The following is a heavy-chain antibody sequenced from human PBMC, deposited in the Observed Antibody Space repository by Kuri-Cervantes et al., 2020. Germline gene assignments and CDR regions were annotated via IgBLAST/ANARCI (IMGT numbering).Heavy chain of an antibody. D-gene: IGHD6-19*01. J-gene: IGHJ4*02. V-gene: IGHV3-53*01. Sequence: GESLKISCAASGFTVSNSFMSWVRQGPGKGLEWISVIYGGGSTYYADSVKGRFTISRDNSKNTLYLHMNSLRAEDTALYYCARSTSGWHAYWGQGTLVTVSS. CDR1: GFTVSNSF. CDR2: IYGGGST. CDR3: ARSTSGWHAY.